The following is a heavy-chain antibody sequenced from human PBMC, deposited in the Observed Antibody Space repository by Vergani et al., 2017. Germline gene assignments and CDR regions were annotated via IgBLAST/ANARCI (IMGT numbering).Heavy chain of an antibody. J-gene: IGHJ4*02. V-gene: IGHV1-69*02. CDR3: ASPDRYSGSYWVFDY. CDR1: GGTFSSYT. D-gene: IGHD1-26*01. CDR2: IIPILGIA. Sequence: QGQLAQSGAEVKKPGSSVKVSCKASGGTFSSYTISWVRQAPGQGLEWMGRIIPILGIANSAQKFQGRVTIAADKSTTTAYMELSSLRSEDTAVYSCASPDRYSGSYWVFDYWGQGTLVAVSS.